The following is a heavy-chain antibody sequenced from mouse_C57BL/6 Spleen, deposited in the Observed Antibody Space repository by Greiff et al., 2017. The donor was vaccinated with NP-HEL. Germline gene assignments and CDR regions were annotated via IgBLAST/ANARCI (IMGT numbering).Heavy chain of an antibody. CDR3: ARGRIYYYGSSYGGYAMDY. CDR1: GYAFTNYL. D-gene: IGHD1-1*01. J-gene: IGHJ4*01. CDR2: INPGSGGT. Sequence: VQLQQSGAELVRPGTSVKVSCKASGYAFTNYLIEWVKQRPGQGLEWIGVINPGSGGTNYNEKFKGKATLTADKSSSTAYMQLSSLTSEDSAVYFCARGRIYYYGSSYGGYAMDYWGQGTSVTVSS. V-gene: IGHV1-54*01.